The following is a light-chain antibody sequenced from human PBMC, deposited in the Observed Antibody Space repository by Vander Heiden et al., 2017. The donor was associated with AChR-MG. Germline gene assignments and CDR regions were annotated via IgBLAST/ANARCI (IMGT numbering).Light chain of an antibody. Sequence: QSALTQPASVSGSPVQSITISRPGTSGDVGSYNLVSWYQQHPGKARRLMIYEVSKRPSGVSNRFSGSKSGNTASLTISGLQAEDEADYYCCSYAGSSTFAFGGGTKLTVL. CDR1: SGDVGSYNL. CDR3: CSYAGSSTFA. V-gene: IGLV2-23*02. J-gene: IGLJ2*01. CDR2: EVS.